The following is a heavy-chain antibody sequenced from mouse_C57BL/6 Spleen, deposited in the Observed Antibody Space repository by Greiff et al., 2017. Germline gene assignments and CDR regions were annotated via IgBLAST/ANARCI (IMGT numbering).Heavy chain of an antibody. V-gene: IGHV1-61*01. J-gene: IGHJ2*01. CDR1: GYTFTSYW. CDR3: AREDYYGSSYN. Sequence: QVQLQQPGAELVRPGSSVKLSCKASGYTFTSYWMDWVKQRPGQGLEWIGNIYPSDSETHYNQKFKDKATLTVDKSSSTAYMQLSSLTSEDSAVYYCAREDYYGSSYNWGQGTTLTVSS. D-gene: IGHD1-1*01. CDR2: IYPSDSET.